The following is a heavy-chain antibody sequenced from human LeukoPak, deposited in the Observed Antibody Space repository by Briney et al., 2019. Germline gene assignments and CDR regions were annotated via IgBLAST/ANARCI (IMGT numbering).Heavy chain of an antibody. CDR1: GYTSTGYY. D-gene: IGHD2-2*01. CDR3: ARVFGRVVPAAILF. Sequence: GASVKVSCKASGYTSTGYYMHWVRQAPGQGLEWMGWINPHSGDTNFALRFQARVAMTRDTSINTAYLELSRLRSDDTAVYYCARVFGRVVPAAILFWGQGTLVTVSS. V-gene: IGHV1-2*02. CDR2: INPHSGDT. J-gene: IGHJ4*02.